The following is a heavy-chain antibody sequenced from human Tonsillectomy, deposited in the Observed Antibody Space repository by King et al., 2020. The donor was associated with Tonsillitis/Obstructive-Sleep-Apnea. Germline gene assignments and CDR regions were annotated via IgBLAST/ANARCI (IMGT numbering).Heavy chain of an antibody. CDR3: ARDSMSHYFDSSTYYTFAY. V-gene: IGHV1-18*01. CDR1: GYTFTSYG. D-gene: IGHD3-22*01. CDR2: ISAYNGDT. Sequence: QLVQSGAEVKKPGASVKVSCKASGYTFTSYGISWVRQAPGQGLEWMGWISAYNGDTNYPQNLQGRITMTTETSTSTAYLDLRSLRSDDTALYYCARDSMSHYFDSSTYYTFAYWGQGTLVTVSS. J-gene: IGHJ4*02.